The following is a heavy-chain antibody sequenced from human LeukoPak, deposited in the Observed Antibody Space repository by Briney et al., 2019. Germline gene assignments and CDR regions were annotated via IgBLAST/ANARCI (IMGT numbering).Heavy chain of an antibody. Sequence: ASVKVSCKASGYTFTNYAFSWVRQAPGQGHERMGWVSAYNGNTNYAQKFRGRVTMTTETSTSTVYMDLRSLRSDDTAVYYCAKLYSSGWPLECMDVWGQGTTVTVSS. CDR3: AKLYSSGWPLECMDV. D-gene: IGHD6-19*01. J-gene: IGHJ6*02. CDR2: VSAYNGNT. V-gene: IGHV1-18*01. CDR1: GYTFTNYA.